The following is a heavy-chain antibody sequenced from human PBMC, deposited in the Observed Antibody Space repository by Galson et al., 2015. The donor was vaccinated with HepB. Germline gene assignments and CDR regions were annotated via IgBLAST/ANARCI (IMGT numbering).Heavy chain of an antibody. CDR3: AKESPYCGCPNCRYYYFDS. V-gene: IGHV3-23*01. J-gene: IGHJ4*02. D-gene: IGHD2-21*01. CDR2: VSGNGGTT. CDR1: GFTFNSYA. Sequence: SLRLSCAASGFTFNSYAMSWVRQAPGKGLEWVSAVSGNGGTTYYADSVKGRFTISRDNSKNTLYLRANSLRAEDTAVYYCAKESPYCGCPNCRYYYFDSWGQGILVTVSS.